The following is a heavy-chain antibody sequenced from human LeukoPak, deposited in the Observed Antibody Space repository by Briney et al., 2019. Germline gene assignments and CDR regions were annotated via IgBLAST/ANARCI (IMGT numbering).Heavy chain of an antibody. CDR1: GYTFKDYN. CDR2: IDPEDGQV. V-gene: IGHV1-69-2*01. D-gene: IGHD1-26*01. J-gene: IGHJ4*02. Sequence: ASVTLSCKASGYTFKDYNMHWVQQAPGKGIEWMGRIDPEDGQVIYGETFRGRVTISADTSEDTIHMELTSLTSDDTAMYFCARVTGLLQLDYWGQGTLVTVSS. CDR3: ARVTGLLQLDY.